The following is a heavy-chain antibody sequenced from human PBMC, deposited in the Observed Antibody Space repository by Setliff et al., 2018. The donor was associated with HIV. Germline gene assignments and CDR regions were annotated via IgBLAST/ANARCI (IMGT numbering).Heavy chain of an antibody. J-gene: IGHJ1*01. V-gene: IGHV1-2*02. CDR2: VNPNNGDT. Sequence: ASVKVSCKSSGYTFTGYYIHWVRQAPGQGLEWMGWVNPNNGDTKFPQKFQSRVTMARDTSISTAYMELSSLRSNDTAVYYCTMSGANAVFRERGQGTLVTVSS. D-gene: IGHD3-10*02. CDR1: GYTFTGYY. CDR3: TMSGANAVFRE.